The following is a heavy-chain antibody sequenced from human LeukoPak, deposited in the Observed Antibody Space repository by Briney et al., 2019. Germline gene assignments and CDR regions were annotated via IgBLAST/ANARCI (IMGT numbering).Heavy chain of an antibody. V-gene: IGHV1-18*01. J-gene: IGHJ4*02. Sequence: WASVKVSCKASGYTFTSYGISWVRQAPGQGLEWMGWISAYNGNTDYSQKLQGRVTMTTDTSTSTAYMELRSLRSDDTAVYYCARDHSSGWDFDYWGQGTLVTVSS. CDR1: GYTFTSYG. D-gene: IGHD6-19*01. CDR2: ISAYNGNT. CDR3: ARDHSSGWDFDY.